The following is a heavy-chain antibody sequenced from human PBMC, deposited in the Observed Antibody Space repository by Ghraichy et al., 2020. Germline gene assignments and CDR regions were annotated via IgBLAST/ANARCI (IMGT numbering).Heavy chain of an antibody. D-gene: IGHD2-2*01. J-gene: IGHJ6*02. CDR2: ISSSRTYI. CDR1: GFTFSDYF. V-gene: IGHV3-21*01. Sequence: GGSLRLSCAASGFTFSDYFMNWVRQAPGKGLEWISSISSSRTYIYYADSVRGRFTISRDDAQNSLYLEMNSLRAEDTAVYYCARDHCTSSSCLEGYCYGMDVWGQGTTVSVSS. CDR3: ARDHCTSSSCLEGYCYGMDV.